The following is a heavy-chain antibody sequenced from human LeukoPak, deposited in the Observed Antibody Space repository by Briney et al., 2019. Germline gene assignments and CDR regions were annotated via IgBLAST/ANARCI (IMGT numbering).Heavy chain of an antibody. V-gene: IGHV3-23*01. D-gene: IGHD4-23*01. CDR2: ISGGGSAA. CDR3: AHVHYGGQSGKGAFDH. J-gene: IGHJ4*02. Sequence: GGSLRLSCAASGFPFGDSTMAWVRQAPGKGLAWVSSISGGGSAAYNPDSVEGRFTVSRDNSKNTLYLQISGLRAEDTAIYYCAHVHYGGQSGKGAFDHWGQGTLVTVSS. CDR1: GFPFGDST.